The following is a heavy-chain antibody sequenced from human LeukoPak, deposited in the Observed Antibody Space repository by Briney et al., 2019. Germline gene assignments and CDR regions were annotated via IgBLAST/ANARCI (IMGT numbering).Heavy chain of an antibody. CDR3: ARLTRHYFVF. V-gene: IGHV4-59*08. Sequence: PSETLSLTCTVSGGSISAYYWSWIRQPPEKGLEWIGDVFYTGATNCNPSLESRVTISVDTSKNQFSLNLTSVTAADAAVYYCARLTRHYFVFWGRGTPVAVSS. CDR2: VFYTGAT. J-gene: IGHJ4*02. CDR1: GGSISAYY.